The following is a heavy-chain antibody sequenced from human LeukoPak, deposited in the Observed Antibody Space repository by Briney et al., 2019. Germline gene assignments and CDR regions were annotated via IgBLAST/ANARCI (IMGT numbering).Heavy chain of an antibody. Sequence: SETLSLTCTVSGGSISSYYWSWIRQPPGKGLEWIGYIYYSGSTNYNPSLKSRVTISVDTSKNQFSLKLSSVTAEDTAVYYCARGSRRYYDILTGFYYFDYWGQGTLVTVSS. D-gene: IGHD3-9*01. V-gene: IGHV4-59*01. CDR3: ARGSRRYYDILTGFYYFDY. CDR2: IYYSGST. CDR1: GGSISSYY. J-gene: IGHJ4*02.